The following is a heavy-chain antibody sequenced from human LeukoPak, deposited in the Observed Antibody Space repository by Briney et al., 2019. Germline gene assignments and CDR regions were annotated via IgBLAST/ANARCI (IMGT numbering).Heavy chain of an antibody. D-gene: IGHD6-6*01. CDR2: INSDGSST. CDR1: GFTFSDYY. Sequence: GGSLRLSCAASGFTFSDYYMSWIRQAPGKGLVWVSRINSDGSSTSYADSVKGRFTISRDNAKNTLYLQMNSLRAEDTAVYYCASISSSLIDYWGQGTLVTVSS. J-gene: IGHJ4*02. CDR3: ASISSSLIDY. V-gene: IGHV3-74*01.